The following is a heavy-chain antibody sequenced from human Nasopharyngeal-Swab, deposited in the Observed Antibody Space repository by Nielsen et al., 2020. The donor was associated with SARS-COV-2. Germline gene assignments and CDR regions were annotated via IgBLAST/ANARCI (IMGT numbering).Heavy chain of an antibody. J-gene: IGHJ6*02. D-gene: IGHD3-3*01. CDR3: ARDGLDYDFWSAYFMDV. Sequence: GESLKISCEASGGRSSGYYMSWIRQAPGKGLEWVSSISGGSNFINYADSVKGRFTVSRDNAKKSLYLQMSSLRAEDTAVYYCARDGLDYDFWSAYFMDVWGQGTTVTVSS. V-gene: IGHV3-11*06. CDR2: ISGGSNFI. CDR1: GGRSSGYY.